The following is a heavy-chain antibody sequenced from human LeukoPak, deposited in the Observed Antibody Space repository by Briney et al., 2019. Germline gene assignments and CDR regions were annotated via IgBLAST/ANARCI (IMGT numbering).Heavy chain of an antibody. Sequence: PGGSLRLSCAASGFTFSSYAMSWVRQAPGKGLEWVGRIKSKTDGGTTDYAAPVKGRFTISRDDSKNTLYLQMNSLKTEDTAVYYCTTAPYSSGWYRDYWGQGTLVTVSS. CDR2: IKSKTDGGTT. V-gene: IGHV3-15*01. D-gene: IGHD6-19*01. CDR1: GFTFSSYA. J-gene: IGHJ4*02. CDR3: TTAPYSSGWYRDY.